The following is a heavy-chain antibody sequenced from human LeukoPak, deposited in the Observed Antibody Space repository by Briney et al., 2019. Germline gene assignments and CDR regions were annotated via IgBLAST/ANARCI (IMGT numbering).Heavy chain of an antibody. CDR2: IWFDGSYE. D-gene: IGHD4-17*01. J-gene: IGHJ4*02. V-gene: IGHV3-33*01. CDR1: GFTFGTYG. CDR3: ARDLSPTVTTKYTFDY. Sequence: GGPLSLSCAASGFTFGTYGMHWVRQAPGKGLEWLALIWFDGSYEDPADSVKGRFTISRDNSKNTLFLQMNSLRTEDTAVYYCARDLSPTVTTKYTFDYWGQGTLVTVSS.